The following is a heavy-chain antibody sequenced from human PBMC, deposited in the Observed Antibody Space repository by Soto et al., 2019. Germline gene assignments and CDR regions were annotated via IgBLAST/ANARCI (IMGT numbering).Heavy chain of an antibody. J-gene: IGHJ4*02. Sequence: GASLKVCCKVSGDTLTELSMHWVRQAPGKGLEWMGGFDPEDGETIYAQKFQGRVTMTEDTSTGTAYMELSSLRSEDTAVYYCATDLFSKWYGSGSYYPDFKYWGQGTLVTVSS. D-gene: IGHD3-10*01. CDR2: FDPEDGET. CDR1: GDTLTELS. V-gene: IGHV1-24*01. CDR3: ATDLFSKWYGSGSYYPDFKY.